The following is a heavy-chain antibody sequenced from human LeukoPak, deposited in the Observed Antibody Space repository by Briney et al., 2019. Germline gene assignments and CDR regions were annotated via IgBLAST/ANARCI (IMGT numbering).Heavy chain of an antibody. J-gene: IGHJ6*03. V-gene: IGHV1-69*05. Sequence: SVNVSCKASGGTFSSYAISWVRQAPGQGLEWMGGIIPIFGTANYAQKVQGRVTITTDESTSTAYMELSSLRSEDTAVYYCASGSYDRGYYYYMDVWGKGTTVTVSS. CDR2: IIPIFGTA. CDR3: ASGSYDRGYYYYMDV. CDR1: GGTFSSYA. D-gene: IGHD5-12*01.